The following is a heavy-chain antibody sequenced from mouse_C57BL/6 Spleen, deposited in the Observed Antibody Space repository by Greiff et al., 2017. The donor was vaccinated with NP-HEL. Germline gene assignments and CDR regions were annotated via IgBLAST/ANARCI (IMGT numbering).Heavy chain of an antibody. D-gene: IGHD2-4*01. V-gene: IGHV1-54*01. CDR3: ARSDTYYDYEDFDY. Sequence: QVQLQQSGAELVRPGTSVKVSCKASGYAFTNYLIEWVKQRPGQGLEWIGVINPGSGGTNYNEKFKGKATLTADKSSSTAYMQLSSLTSEDSAVYFCARSDTYYDYEDFDYWGQGTTLTVSS. J-gene: IGHJ2*01. CDR1: GYAFTNYL. CDR2: INPGSGGT.